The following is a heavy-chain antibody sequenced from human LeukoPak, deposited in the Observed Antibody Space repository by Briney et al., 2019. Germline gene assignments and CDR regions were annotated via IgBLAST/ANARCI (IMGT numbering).Heavy chain of an antibody. CDR2: ISSSGGST. CDR3: ANGVKFGETFFDY. D-gene: IGHD3-10*01. V-gene: IGHV3-23*01. Sequence: GGSLRLSCATSGFTFSTYAMIWVRQAPGQGLEWVSTISSSGGSTYYADSVKGRFTISRDNSTNTLYLQMNSLRAEDTAVYYCANGVKFGETFFDYWGQGTLVTVSS. J-gene: IGHJ4*02. CDR1: GFTFSTYA.